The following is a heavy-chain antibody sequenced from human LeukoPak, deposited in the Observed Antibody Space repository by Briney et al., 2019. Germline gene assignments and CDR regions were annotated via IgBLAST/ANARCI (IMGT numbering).Heavy chain of an antibody. Sequence: SETLSLTFTVSGGSISSYYWSWIRQPAGKGLEWIGRIYTSGSTNYNPSLKSRVTMSVDTSKNQFSLKLSSVTAADTAVYYCATTAYYYDSSGYAPIYYYMDVWGKGTTVTVSS. CDR2: IYTSGST. CDR1: GGSISSYY. J-gene: IGHJ6*03. D-gene: IGHD3-22*01. CDR3: ATTAYYYDSSGYAPIYYYMDV. V-gene: IGHV4-4*07.